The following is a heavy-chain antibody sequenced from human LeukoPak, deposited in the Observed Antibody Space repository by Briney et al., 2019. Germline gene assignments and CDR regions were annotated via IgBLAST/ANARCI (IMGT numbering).Heavy chain of an antibody. CDR1: GFTVSNNH. CDR3: ARDYRRLEY. J-gene: IGHJ4*02. CDR2: IYSGGST. Sequence: PGGSLRLSCAASGFTVSNNHMSWVRQAPGKGLEWVSVIYSGGSTYYADSVKGRFTISRDNSKNTLYLHMNSLRAEDTAVHYCARDYRRLEYWGQGTLVTVSS. D-gene: IGHD1-1*01. V-gene: IGHV3-66*02.